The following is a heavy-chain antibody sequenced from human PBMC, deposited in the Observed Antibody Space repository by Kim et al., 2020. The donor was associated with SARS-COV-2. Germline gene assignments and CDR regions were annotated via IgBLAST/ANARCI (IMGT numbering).Heavy chain of an antibody. Sequence: IYYADSVECRFTISRDNANKSLFLQRNSLRDEDTALYYCVRDRMVCTFDMWGQGTMVTVSS. J-gene: IGHJ3*02. CDR2: I. D-gene: IGHD2-8*01. CDR3: VRDRMVCTFDM. V-gene: IGHV3-48*02.